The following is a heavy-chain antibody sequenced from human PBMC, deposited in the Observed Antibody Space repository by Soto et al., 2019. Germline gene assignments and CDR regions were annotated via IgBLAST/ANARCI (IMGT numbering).Heavy chain of an antibody. CDR2: ISYDGSNK. J-gene: IGHJ4*02. D-gene: IGHD2-15*01. Sequence: GGSLRLSCAASGFTFSSYAMHWVRQAPGKGLEWVAVISYDGSNKYYADSVKGRFTISRDNSKNTLYLQMNSLRAEDTAVYYCAREIVVVVAATSHWGQGTLVTVSS. CDR3: AREIVVVVAATSH. CDR1: GFTFSSYA. V-gene: IGHV3-30-3*01.